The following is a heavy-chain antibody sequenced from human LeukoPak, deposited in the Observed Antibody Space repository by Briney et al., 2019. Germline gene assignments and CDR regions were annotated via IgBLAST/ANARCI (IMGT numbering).Heavy chain of an antibody. Sequence: ASVKVSCKASGGTFSSYAISWVRQAPGQGLEWMGGIIPIFGTANYAQKFQGRVTITADESTSTAYMELSSLRSEDTAVYYCARDCSSTSCYNYYYYGMDVWGQGTTVTVSS. CDR2: IIPIFGTA. CDR1: GGTFSSYA. CDR3: ARDCSSTSCYNYYYYGMDV. V-gene: IGHV1-69*13. J-gene: IGHJ6*02. D-gene: IGHD2-2*02.